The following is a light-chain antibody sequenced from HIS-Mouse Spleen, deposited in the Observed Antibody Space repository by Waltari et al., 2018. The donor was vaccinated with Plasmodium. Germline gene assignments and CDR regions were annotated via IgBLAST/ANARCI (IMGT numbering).Light chain of an antibody. Sequence: AIQLTQSPSSLSASVGDRVTITCRASQRISSALAWYQQKPGKAPKLLSYDASSLESGVPSRFSVSGSGTDFNLTISSLQPEDFATYYCQQFNSYPLTFGGGTKVEIK. V-gene: IGKV1-13*02. CDR2: DAS. CDR3: QQFNSYPLT. CDR1: QRISSA. J-gene: IGKJ4*01.